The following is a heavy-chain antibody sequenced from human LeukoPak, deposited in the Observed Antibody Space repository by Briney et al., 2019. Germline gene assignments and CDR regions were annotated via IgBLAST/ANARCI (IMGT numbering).Heavy chain of an antibody. Sequence: GASVKVSCKASGYTFTSYGISWVRQAPGQGLEWMGRISAYNGNTNYAQKLQGRVTMTTDTSTSTVYMELSSLRSEDTAVYYCARDYCSSTSCYVFDYWGQGTLVTVSS. CDR2: ISAYNGNT. D-gene: IGHD2-2*01. J-gene: IGHJ4*02. CDR1: GYTFTSYG. V-gene: IGHV1-18*01. CDR3: ARDYCSSTSCYVFDY.